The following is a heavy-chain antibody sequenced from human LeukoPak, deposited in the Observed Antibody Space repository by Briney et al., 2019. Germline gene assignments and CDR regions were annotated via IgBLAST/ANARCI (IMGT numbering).Heavy chain of an antibody. Sequence: SETLSLTCAVYGGSFSGYYWSRIRQPPGKGLEWIGEINHSGSTNYNPSLKSRVTISVDTSKNQFSLKLSSVTAADTAVYYCAGGEVDTRLDYWGQGTLVTVSS. CDR3: AGGEVDTRLDY. D-gene: IGHD3-9*01. CDR1: GGSFSGYY. CDR2: INHSGST. J-gene: IGHJ4*02. V-gene: IGHV4-34*01.